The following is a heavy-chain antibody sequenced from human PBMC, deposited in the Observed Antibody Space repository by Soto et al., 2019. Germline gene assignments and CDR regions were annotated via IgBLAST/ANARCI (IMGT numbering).Heavy chain of an antibody. CDR3: ARGGHYYDSSGTPGDYYGMDV. J-gene: IGHJ6*02. V-gene: IGHV1-18*04. CDR1: GYTFTSYG. D-gene: IGHD3-22*01. Sequence: ASVKVSCKASGYTFTSYGISWVRQAPGQGLEWMGWISAYNGNTNYAQKLQGRVTMTTDTSTSTAYMELRSLRSDDTAVYYCARGGHYYDSSGTPGDYYGMDVWGQGTTATVSS. CDR2: ISAYNGNT.